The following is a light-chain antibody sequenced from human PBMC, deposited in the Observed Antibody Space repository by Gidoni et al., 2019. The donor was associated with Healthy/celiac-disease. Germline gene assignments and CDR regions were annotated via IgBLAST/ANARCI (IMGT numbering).Light chain of an antibody. V-gene: IGKV3-11*01. CDR1: QSVSSY. CDR3: QQRSNWIT. Sequence: DIVLTPSPATLSLSPGERATLSCRASQSVSSYLAWYQQKPGQAPRLLIYDASNRATGIPARFSGSGSGTDFTLTISSLEPEDFAVYYCQQRSNWITFGQGTRLEIK. J-gene: IGKJ5*01. CDR2: DAS.